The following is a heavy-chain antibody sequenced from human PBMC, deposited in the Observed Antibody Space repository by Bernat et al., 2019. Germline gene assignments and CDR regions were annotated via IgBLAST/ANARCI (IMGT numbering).Heavy chain of an antibody. Sequence: QVQLVQSGAEVKKPGASVEVSCKASGYTFTGYYMHWVRQAPGQGLEWMGWINPNSGGTNYAQKLQGWVTMTRDTSISTAYMELSRLRSDDTAVYYCAREYLNCSSTSCYKKWNWFDPWGQGTLVTVSS. J-gene: IGHJ5*02. CDR3: AREYLNCSSTSCYKKWNWFDP. CDR1: GYTFTGYY. V-gene: IGHV1-2*04. D-gene: IGHD2-2*02. CDR2: INPNSGGT.